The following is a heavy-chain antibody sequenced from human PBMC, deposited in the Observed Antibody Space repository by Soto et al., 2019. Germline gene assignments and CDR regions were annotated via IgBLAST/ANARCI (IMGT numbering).Heavy chain of an antibody. CDR1: GGSFSGYY. V-gene: IGHV4-34*01. CDR2: INHSGST. J-gene: IGHJ4*02. Sequence: QVQLQQWGAGLLKPSETLSLTCAVYGGSFSGYYWSWIRQPPGKGLEWIGEINHSGSTNYNPSLKSRVXXSXDXXKNQFSLKLSSVTAADTAVYYCARGSSSWLAHFDYWGQGTLVTVSS. D-gene: IGHD6-13*01. CDR3: ARGSSSWLAHFDY.